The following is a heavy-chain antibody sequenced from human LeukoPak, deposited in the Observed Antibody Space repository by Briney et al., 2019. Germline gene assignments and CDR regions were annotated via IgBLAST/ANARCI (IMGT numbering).Heavy chain of an antibody. V-gene: IGHV1-69*13. CDR1: GGTFSSYA. CDR3: ARAPDYGDYVRFDH. Sequence: SVKVSCKASGGTFSSYAISWVRQAPGQGLEWMGGIIPILGTANYAQKFQGRVTITADESTSTAYMELSSLRSEDTAVYYCARAPDYGDYVRFDHWGQEALVTVSS. D-gene: IGHD4-17*01. CDR2: IIPILGTA. J-gene: IGHJ4*02.